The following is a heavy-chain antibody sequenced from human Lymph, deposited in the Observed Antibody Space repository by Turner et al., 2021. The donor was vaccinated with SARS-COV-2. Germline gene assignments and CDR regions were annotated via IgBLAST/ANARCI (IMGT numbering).Heavy chain of an antibody. V-gene: IGHV4-39*01. J-gene: IGHJ3*02. CDR2: IYYSGST. CDR3: ARHPRLYSGTYSGAFDI. CDR1: VGSFSSSSYY. Sequence: QLQLQKSAPERVKPSETLSPTCTVSVGSFSSSSYYWGWIRQPPGKGLEWIGNIYYSGSTYYNPSLKSRVTLSVDTSMNQFSLKLSSVTAADTAVYYCARHPRLYSGTYSGAFDIWGQGTMVTVSS. D-gene: IGHD1-26*01.